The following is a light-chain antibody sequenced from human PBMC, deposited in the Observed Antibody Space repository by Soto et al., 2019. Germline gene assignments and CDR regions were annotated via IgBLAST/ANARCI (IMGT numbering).Light chain of an antibody. CDR1: SSDVGSYNL. Sequence: QAVVTQPASVSGSPGQSITISCTGTSSDVGSYNLVSWYQQHPGKAPKLMIYEGGNRPSGLSNRFSGSKSGNTASLTVSRLQAEDEADYYCCSYAGRVVFGGGTKHTVL. V-gene: IGLV2-23*01. CDR2: EGG. CDR3: CSYAGRVV. J-gene: IGLJ2*01.